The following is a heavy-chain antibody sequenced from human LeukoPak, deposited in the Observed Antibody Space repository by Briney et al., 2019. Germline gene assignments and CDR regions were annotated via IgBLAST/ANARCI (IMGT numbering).Heavy chain of an antibody. CDR1: GGSISSHY. Sequence: SETLSLTCTVSGGSISSHYWSWIRQPPGKGLERIEYIYYSGSTNYNPSLKSRVTISVDTSKNQFSLKLNSVTAADTAVYYCARDRLGNFDYWGQGTLVTVSS. J-gene: IGHJ4*02. CDR3: ARDRLGNFDY. CDR2: IYYSGST. V-gene: IGHV4-59*11. D-gene: IGHD7-27*01.